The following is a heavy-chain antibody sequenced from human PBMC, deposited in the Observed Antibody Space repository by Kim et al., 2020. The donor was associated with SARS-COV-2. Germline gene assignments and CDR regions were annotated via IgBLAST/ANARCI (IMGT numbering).Heavy chain of an antibody. Sequence: GGSLRLSCAASGFTFSSYVMSWVRQAPGKGLEWVSAISGSGGSTYYADSVKGRFTISRDNSKNTLYLQMNSLRAEDTAVYYCAKDLDRIAVAGNFDYWGQGTLVTVSS. V-gene: IGHV3-23*01. CDR3: AKDLDRIAVAGNFDY. D-gene: IGHD6-19*01. CDR2: ISGSGGST. CDR1: GFTFSSYV. J-gene: IGHJ4*02.